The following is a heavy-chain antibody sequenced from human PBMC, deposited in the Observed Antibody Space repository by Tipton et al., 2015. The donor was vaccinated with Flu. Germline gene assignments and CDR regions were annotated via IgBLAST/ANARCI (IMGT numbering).Heavy chain of an antibody. CDR3: VRDTGGYYGSGSYYPPYYFDY. J-gene: IGHJ4*02. CDR1: GGSISSYY. D-gene: IGHD3-10*01. V-gene: IGHV4-4*07. Sequence: TLSLTCTVSGGSISSYYWSWIRQPAGKGLEWIGRIYTSGSTNYNPSLKSRVTMSVDTSKNQFSLKLSSVTAADTAVYYCVRDTGGYYGSGSYYPPYYFDYWGQGTLVTVSS. CDR2: IYTSGST.